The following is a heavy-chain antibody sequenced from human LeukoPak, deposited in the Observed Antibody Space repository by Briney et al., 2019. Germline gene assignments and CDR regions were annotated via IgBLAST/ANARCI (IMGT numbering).Heavy chain of an antibody. CDR2: MNPNSGNT. Sequence: GASVKVSCKASGYTFTSYDINWVRQATGQGLEWMGWMNPNSGNTGYAQKFQGRVTITRNTSISTAYMELSSLRSEDAAVYYCARGSHDSGGYYFDYWGQGTLVTVSS. CDR3: ARGSHDSGGYYFDY. J-gene: IGHJ4*02. D-gene: IGHD3-22*01. CDR1: GYTFTSYD. V-gene: IGHV1-8*03.